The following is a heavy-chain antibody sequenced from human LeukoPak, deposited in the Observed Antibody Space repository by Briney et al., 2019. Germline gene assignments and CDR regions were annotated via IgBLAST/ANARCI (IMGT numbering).Heavy chain of an antibody. CDR2: ISPDGSSA. CDR1: GFTLSSYW. CDR3: ARDSRGYSLVNYCEY. Sequence: QPGGSLRLSCEASGFTLSSYWMQWVRQVPGEGLVWVSRISPDGSSATYADSVKGRFTISRDNAKNTLYLQVNSLRAEDTAVYYCARDSRGYSLVNYCEYWGLGTLVTVSS. J-gene: IGHJ4*02. D-gene: IGHD5-18*01. V-gene: IGHV3-74*01.